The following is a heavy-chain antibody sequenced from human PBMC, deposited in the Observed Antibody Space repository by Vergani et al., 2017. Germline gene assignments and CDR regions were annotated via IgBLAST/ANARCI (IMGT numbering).Heavy chain of an antibody. CDR2: IRYDGTNI. J-gene: IGHJ6*02. D-gene: IGHD3-22*01. CDR1: GFIFSSYG. Sequence: QVHLVESGGGVVQPRRSLRLSCAASGFIFSSYGMHWVRQAPGKGLEWVAVIRYDGTNIYYADSVKGRFTISRDNSKNTLYLQMNSLRVEDTAVYYCVEGDSSGYYYYYYGMDVWGQGTTVTVSS. V-gene: IGHV3-33*03. CDR3: VEGDSSGYYYYYYGMDV.